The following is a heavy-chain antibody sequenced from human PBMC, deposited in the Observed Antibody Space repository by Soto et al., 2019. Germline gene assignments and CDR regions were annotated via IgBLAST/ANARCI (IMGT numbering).Heavy chain of an antibody. CDR1: GYSFTNYV. V-gene: IGHV1-3*01. Sequence: QVQLVQSGAEVKKPGASVKVSCKASGYSFTNYVIHWVRQAPGQRLEWMGWINAGNGNTKSSQLFQGRVTFTRDTSATTAYMDLGSLRSEDTALYYCARDRDWNYGEVGYFDYWGQGTLVTVSS. D-gene: IGHD1-7*01. J-gene: IGHJ4*02. CDR2: INAGNGNT. CDR3: ARDRDWNYGEVGYFDY.